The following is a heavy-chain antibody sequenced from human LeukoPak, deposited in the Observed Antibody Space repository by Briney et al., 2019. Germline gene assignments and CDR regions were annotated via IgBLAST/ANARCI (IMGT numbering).Heavy chain of an antibody. D-gene: IGHD4-11*01. V-gene: IGHV4-30-4*08. CDR2: IYYSGST. J-gene: IGHJ4*02. CDR3: AREGDYSIDY. CDR1: GGSISSGDYY. Sequence: SETLSLTCTVSGGSISSGDYYWGWGRQPPGKGLEWVGYIYYSGSTYYNPSLKSRVTISVDTSKNQFSLKLSSVTAADTAVYYCAREGDYSIDYWGQGTLVTVSS.